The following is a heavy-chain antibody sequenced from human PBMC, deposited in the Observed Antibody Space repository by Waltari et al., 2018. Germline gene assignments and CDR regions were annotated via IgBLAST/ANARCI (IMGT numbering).Heavy chain of an antibody. J-gene: IGHJ5*02. CDR1: NGSITSFF. V-gene: IGHV4-59*01. CDR2: IYYTGST. D-gene: IGHD3-10*01. Sequence: QVQLQESGPGQVKPSETLSLTCTVSNGSITSFFWNWIRQSPGKGLEWIGYIYYTGSTDYNPSLKSRVTISVDTTKNQFSLRLNSVTAADTGVYYCARGRIHYTSNWFDPWGQGTLVTVYS. CDR3: ARGRIHYTSNWFDP.